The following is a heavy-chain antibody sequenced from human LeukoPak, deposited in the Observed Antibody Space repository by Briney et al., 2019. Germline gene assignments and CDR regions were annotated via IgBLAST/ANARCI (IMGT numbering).Heavy chain of an antibody. Sequence: GGSLRLSCAASGFTFSSYGMHWVRQAPGKGLEWVAVISYDGNNKYYADSVKGRFTISRDNSRNTLYLQMNSLRAEDTAVYYCANSDASYYDSSGYQNYFDYWGQGTLVTVSS. CDR1: GFTFSSYG. D-gene: IGHD3-22*01. CDR3: ANSDASYYDSSGYQNYFDY. V-gene: IGHV3-33*05. CDR2: ISYDGNNK. J-gene: IGHJ4*02.